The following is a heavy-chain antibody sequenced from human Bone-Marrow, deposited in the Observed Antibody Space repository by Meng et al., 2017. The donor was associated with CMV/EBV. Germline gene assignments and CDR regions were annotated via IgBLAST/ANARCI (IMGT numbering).Heavy chain of an antibody. J-gene: IGHJ4*02. V-gene: IGHV1-2*02. CDR3: ARGYSYGYSWYFDY. Sequence: ASVKVSCKASGGTFSSYAISWVRQAPGQGLEWMGWINPNSGGTSYAQKFQGRVTMTRDTSISTAYMELSSLRSDDTAVYYCARGYSYGYSWYFDYWGQGTLATVSS. D-gene: IGHD5-18*01. CDR1: GGTFSSYA. CDR2: INPNSGGT.